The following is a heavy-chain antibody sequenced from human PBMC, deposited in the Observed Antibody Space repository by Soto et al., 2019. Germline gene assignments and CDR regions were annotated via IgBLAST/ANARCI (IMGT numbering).Heavy chain of an antibody. CDR2: ISGSGGST. CDR1: GFTFSSYA. J-gene: IGHJ4*02. V-gene: IGHV3-23*01. Sequence: GGSLRLSCAASGFTFSSYAMSWVRQAPGKGLEWVSAISGSGGSTYYADSVKGRFTISRDNSKNTLYLQMNSLRAEDTAVYYCAKDQAVDIVLMAYAIGTLSFDYWGQGTLVTVSS. CDR3: AKDQAVDIVLMAYAIGTLSFDY. D-gene: IGHD2-8*01.